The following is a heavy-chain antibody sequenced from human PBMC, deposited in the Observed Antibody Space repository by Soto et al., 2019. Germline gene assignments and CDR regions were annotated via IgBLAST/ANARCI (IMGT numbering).Heavy chain of an antibody. V-gene: IGHV3-30*18. CDR1: GFTFSSYG. CDR3: AKDVGRVVIAAFDI. J-gene: IGHJ3*02. D-gene: IGHD2-21*01. CDR2: ISYDGSNK. Sequence: GWSLRLSCAASGFTFSSYGMHWVRQAPGKGLEWVAVISYDGSNKYYADSVKGRFTISRDNSKNTLYLQMNSLRAEDTAVYYCAKDVGRVVIAAFDIWGQGTMVTASS.